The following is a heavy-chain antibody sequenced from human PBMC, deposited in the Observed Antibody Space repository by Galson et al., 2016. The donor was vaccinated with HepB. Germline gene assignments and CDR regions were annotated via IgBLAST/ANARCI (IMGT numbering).Heavy chain of an antibody. CDR2: MNPNSGNT. CDR3: ARNPALTGDFDY. V-gene: IGHV1-8*01. J-gene: IGHJ4*02. D-gene: IGHD7-27*01. CDR1: GYTLTNYD. Sequence: SVKVSCKASGYTLTNYDINWVRQATGQGPEWMGWMNPNSGNTGYAQKFQGRITMTRDISISTAYMELSSLRSEATAVYYCARNPALTGDFDYWGQGSLVTVSS.